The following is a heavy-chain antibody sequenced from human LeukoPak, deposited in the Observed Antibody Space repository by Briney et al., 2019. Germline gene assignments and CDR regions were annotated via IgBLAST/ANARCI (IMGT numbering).Heavy chain of an antibody. CDR1: GFTFSSYA. CDR2: ISGSGGST. V-gene: IGHV3-23*01. CDR3: AKDTSLLWFGESDY. J-gene: IGHJ4*02. D-gene: IGHD3-10*01. Sequence: GGPLRLSCAASGFTFSSYAMSWVRQAPGKGLEGVSGISGSGGSTYYADSVKGRFTISRDNSKNTLHLQMNSLRADDTAAYYCAKDTSLLWFGESDYWGQGTLVTVSS.